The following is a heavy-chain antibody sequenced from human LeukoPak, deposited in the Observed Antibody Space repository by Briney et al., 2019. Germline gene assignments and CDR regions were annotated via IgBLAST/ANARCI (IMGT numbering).Heavy chain of an antibody. CDR2: IIPILGIA. V-gene: IGHV1-69*04. Sequence: SVKVSCKASGGTFSSYAISWVRQAPGQGLEWMGRIIPILGIANYAQKFQGRVTITADKSTSTAYMELSSLRSEDTAVYYCARGGIVGATRFDYWGQGTLVTVSS. J-gene: IGHJ4*02. CDR1: GGTFSSYA. CDR3: ARGGIVGATRFDY. D-gene: IGHD1-26*01.